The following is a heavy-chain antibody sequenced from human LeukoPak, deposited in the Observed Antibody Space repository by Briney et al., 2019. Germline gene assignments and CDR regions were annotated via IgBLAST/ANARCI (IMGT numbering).Heavy chain of an antibody. D-gene: IGHD3-16*01. CDR1: QYRFPNYW. Sequence: GESLKISCKGLQYRFPNYWITWVRQVPGEGLEWMGMIDPSDTYTKYSPSFQGHVTLSVDKPIDTAYLQWSGLKASDTAIYYCARHKVLGGITIDVFDLWGQGTLVTVSS. CDR3: ARHKVLGGITIDVFDL. CDR2: IDPSDTYT. V-gene: IGHV5-10-1*01. J-gene: IGHJ3*01.